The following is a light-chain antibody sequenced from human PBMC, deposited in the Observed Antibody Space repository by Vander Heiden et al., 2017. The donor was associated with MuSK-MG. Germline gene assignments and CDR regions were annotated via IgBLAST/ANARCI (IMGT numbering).Light chain of an antibody. Sequence: SYELTQPPSVSVSPGQTASITCSGDKLGDKYACWYQQKPGQSPVLVIYQDSKRPSGIPERFSGSNSGNTATLTIRGTQAVDEDYYYCQAWDSSTVVFGGGTKLTVL. J-gene: IGLJ2*01. CDR2: QDS. CDR1: KLGDKY. V-gene: IGLV3-1*01. CDR3: QAWDSSTVV.